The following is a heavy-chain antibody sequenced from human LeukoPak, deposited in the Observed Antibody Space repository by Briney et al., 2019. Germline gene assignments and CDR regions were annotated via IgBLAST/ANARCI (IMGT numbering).Heavy chain of an antibody. D-gene: IGHD2-2*01. CDR3: ARGLGYCSSTSCYFEDY. CDR2: ISAYNGNT. CDR1: GYTFTSYG. V-gene: IGHV1-18*01. Sequence: ASVKVSCKASGYTFTSYGISWVRQAPGQGLEWMGWISAYNGNTNYAQKLQGRVTMTTDTSTSPAYMELRSLRSDDTAVYYCARGLGYCSSTSCYFEDYWGQGTLVTVSS. J-gene: IGHJ4*02.